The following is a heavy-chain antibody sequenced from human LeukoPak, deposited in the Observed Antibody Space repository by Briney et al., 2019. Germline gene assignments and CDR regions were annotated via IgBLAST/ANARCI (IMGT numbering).Heavy chain of an antibody. V-gene: IGHV1-2*06. CDR1: GYTFTGYY. CDR2: INPNSGGT. CDR3: ARSFGSSWSYYYYYYGMDV. J-gene: IGHJ6*02. Sequence: GASVKVSCKASGYTFTGYYMHWVRQAPGQGLEWMGRINPNSGGTNYAQKFQGRVTMTRDTSISTAYMELSRLRSDDTAVYYCARSFGSSWSYYYYYYGMDVWGQGTTVTVSS. D-gene: IGHD6-13*01.